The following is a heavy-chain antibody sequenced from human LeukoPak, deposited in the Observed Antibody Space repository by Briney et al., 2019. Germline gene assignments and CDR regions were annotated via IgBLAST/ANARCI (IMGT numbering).Heavy chain of an antibody. J-gene: IGHJ4*02. D-gene: IGHD5-24*01. CDR3: AKEGRSLQTY. V-gene: IGHV3-7*03. Sequence: GGSLRLSCAVSGLTFSSSWMSWVRLAPGKGLEWVANIKEDGTETYYVDSVKGRFTISRDNAKNSLYLQMNSLRVEDTAVYYCAKEGRSLQTYWGQGTLVTVSP. CDR2: IKEDGTET. CDR1: GLTFSSSW.